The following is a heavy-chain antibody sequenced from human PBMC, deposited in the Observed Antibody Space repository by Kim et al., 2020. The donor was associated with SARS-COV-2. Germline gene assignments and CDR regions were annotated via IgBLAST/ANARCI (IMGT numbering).Heavy chain of an antibody. CDR1: GFTFSNAW. V-gene: IGHV3-15*01. Sequence: GGSLRLSCAASGFTFSNAWMSWVRQAPGKGLEWVGRIKSKTDGGTTDYAAPVKGRFTISRDDSKNTLYLQMNSLKTEDTAVYYCTTDPTVVTLGDDYYYYYMDVWGKGTTVTGSS. CDR2: IKSKTDGGTT. CDR3: TTDPTVVTLGDDYYYYYMDV. J-gene: IGHJ6*03. D-gene: IGHD2-15*01.